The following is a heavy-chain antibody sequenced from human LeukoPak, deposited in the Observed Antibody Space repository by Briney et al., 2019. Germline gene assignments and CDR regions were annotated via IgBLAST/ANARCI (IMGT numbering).Heavy chain of an antibody. V-gene: IGHV4-4*07. J-gene: IGHJ4*02. CDR1: GGSITNYY. CDR2: ISSRGDT. D-gene: IGHD4-17*01. Sequence: SETLSLTCIVSGGSITNYYWSWIRQPAGKGLQWIGRISSRGDTNYNPSLKSRVFMSIGRSKNQFSLKLLSLTAADTAVYYCAREYGDFDYWGRGTLVTVSS. CDR3: AREYGDFDY.